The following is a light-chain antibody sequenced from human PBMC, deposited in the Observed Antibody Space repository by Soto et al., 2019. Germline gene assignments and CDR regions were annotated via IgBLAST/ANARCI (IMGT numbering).Light chain of an antibody. J-gene: IGLJ3*02. Sequence: QAVVTQPHSVSGAPGQRVTISCTGSSSNIGSGYDVHWYQQLPGTAPKLLIYGTTNRPSGVPDRFSGSKSGTSASLAITGLQAEDEADYYCQSYDSSLSDWVFGGGTKLTVL. CDR1: SSNIGSGYD. CDR2: GTT. V-gene: IGLV1-40*01. CDR3: QSYDSSLSDWV.